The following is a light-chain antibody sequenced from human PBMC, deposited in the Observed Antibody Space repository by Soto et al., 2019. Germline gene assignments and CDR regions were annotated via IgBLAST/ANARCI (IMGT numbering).Light chain of an antibody. CDR1: QSISSY. Sequence: DIQMTQSPSSLSASVGDRVTITCRASQSISSYLNWYQQKPGKAPKLLIYAASSLQSGVPSRFRGSGSGTDFTLTISRLQPEDFATYYCQQSYNTRTFGQGTTVEIK. CDR2: AAS. V-gene: IGKV1-39*01. J-gene: IGKJ1*01. CDR3: QQSYNTRT.